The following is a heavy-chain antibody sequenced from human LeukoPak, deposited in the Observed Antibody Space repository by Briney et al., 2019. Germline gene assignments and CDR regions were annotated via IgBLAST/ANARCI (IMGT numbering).Heavy chain of an antibody. V-gene: IGHV5-51*01. CDR1: GYIFTTYW. D-gene: IGHD1-1*01. Sequence: GESLKISCRGSGYIFTTYWIGWVRQLPGKGLEWMGIIYPGDSETRYSPPFQGQVSISADKSISTAYLQWSSLKASDTAIYYCARLHWNSFDYWGQGTLVTVSS. CDR3: ARLHWNSFDY. CDR2: IYPGDSET. J-gene: IGHJ4*02.